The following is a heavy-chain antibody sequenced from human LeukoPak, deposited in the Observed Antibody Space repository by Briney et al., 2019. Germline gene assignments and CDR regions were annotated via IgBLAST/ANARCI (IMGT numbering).Heavy chain of an antibody. V-gene: IGHV3-30*02. CDR3: AKRSSRRSAYGWGWYGAGHFDS. D-gene: IGHD6-19*01. J-gene: IGHJ4*02. CDR2: IRDDGTNS. Sequence: GGSLRLSCAASGLTFSSVAMHWVRQAPGKGLEWVAFIRDDGTNSYYADSVKGRFAISRDNSRNTLYLQMNSLRAEDTAVYYCAKRSSRRSAYGWGWYGAGHFDSWGQGTLVTVSS. CDR1: GLTFSSVA.